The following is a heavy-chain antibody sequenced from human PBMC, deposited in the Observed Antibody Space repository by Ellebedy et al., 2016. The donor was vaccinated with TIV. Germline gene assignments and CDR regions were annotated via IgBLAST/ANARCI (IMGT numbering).Heavy chain of an antibody. V-gene: IGHV1-58*02. Sequence: AASVKVSCKASGFMFTNSAMQWVRQGREQRLEWIGWIFVGRGNTNYAQKFQGRVTMTEDTYTDTAYMELSSLRSEDTAVYYCATVSPFTSIIVGATAGYYNYYAMDVWGQGTTVTVSS. CDR3: ATVSPFTSIIVGATAGYYNYYAMDV. CDR2: IFVGRGNT. J-gene: IGHJ6*02. D-gene: IGHD1-26*01. CDR1: GFMFTNSA.